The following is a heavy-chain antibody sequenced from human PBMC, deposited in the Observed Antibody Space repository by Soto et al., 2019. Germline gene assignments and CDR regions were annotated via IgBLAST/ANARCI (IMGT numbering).Heavy chain of an antibody. Sequence: ETLSLTCTVSGGSLSSYWWSWIRQPPGKGLEWIGYIYYTGSTNYNPSLKSRVTISLDASKNQFSLKLSSVTAADTAVYYCARGPGASGTYHYFFDYWGPGNLVTVSS. CDR3: ARGPGASGTYHYFFDY. CDR2: IYYTGST. V-gene: IGHV4-59*01. J-gene: IGHJ4*02. D-gene: IGHD3-10*01. CDR1: GGSLSSYW.